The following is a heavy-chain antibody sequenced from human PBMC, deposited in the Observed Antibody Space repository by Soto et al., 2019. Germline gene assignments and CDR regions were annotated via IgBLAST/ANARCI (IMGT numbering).Heavy chain of an antibody. CDR1: GGSIRSSNYY. J-gene: IGHJ4*02. Sequence: SETLSLTCTVSGGSIRSSNYYWGWIRQPPGKGLEWIGSIYHSGSTHHNPSLKSRVTLSVDTSKNQFSLKVNSVTAADTAVYYSARHAMLYYYDSSGYPDYWGQGTLVTVSS. D-gene: IGHD3-22*01. CDR3: ARHAMLYYYDSSGYPDY. CDR2: IYHSGST. V-gene: IGHV4-39*01.